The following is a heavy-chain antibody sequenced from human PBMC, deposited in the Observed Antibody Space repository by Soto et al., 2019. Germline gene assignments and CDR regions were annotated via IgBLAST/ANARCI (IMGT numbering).Heavy chain of an antibody. V-gene: IGHV4-39*01. D-gene: IGHD6-19*01. CDR3: ARKEVGWHHYGMDV. CDR1: GGSISSSSYY. J-gene: IGHJ6*02. Sequence: SETLSLTCTVSGGSISSSSYYWGWIRQPPGKGLEWIGSIYYSGSTYYNPSLKSRVTISVDTSKNQFSLKLSSVTAADTAVYYCARKEVGWHHYGMDVWGQGTTVTVSS. CDR2: IYYSGST.